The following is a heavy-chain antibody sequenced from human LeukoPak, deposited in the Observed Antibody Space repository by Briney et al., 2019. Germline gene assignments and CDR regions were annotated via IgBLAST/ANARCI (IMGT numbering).Heavy chain of an antibody. J-gene: IGHJ4*02. CDR2: IYTSGST. CDR1: GGSISSYY. V-gene: IGHV4-4*07. CDR3: ARVTGYMIEDYFDY. Sequence: SETLSLTCTVSGGSISSYYWSWIRQPAGKGLEWIGRIYTSGSTNYNPSLKSRVTISVDTSKNQFSLKLNSVTAADTAVYYCARVTGYMIEDYFDYWGQGTLVTVSS. D-gene: IGHD3-9*01.